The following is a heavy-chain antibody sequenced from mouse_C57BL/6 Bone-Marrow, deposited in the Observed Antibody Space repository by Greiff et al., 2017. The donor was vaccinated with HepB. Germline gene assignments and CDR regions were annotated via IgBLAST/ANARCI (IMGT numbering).Heavy chain of an antibody. D-gene: IGHD2-5*01. Sequence: EVKLVESGGGLVQPGGSLKLSCAASGFTFSDYYMYWVRQTPEKRLEWVAYISNGGGSTYYPDTVKGRFTISRDNAKNTLYLQMSRLRSEDTAMYYCARAYYINTYYAMYYWGEGKSVTVSS. CDR3: ARAYYINTYYAMYY. CDR1: GFTFSDYY. J-gene: IGHJ4*01. V-gene: IGHV5-12*01. CDR2: ISNGGGST.